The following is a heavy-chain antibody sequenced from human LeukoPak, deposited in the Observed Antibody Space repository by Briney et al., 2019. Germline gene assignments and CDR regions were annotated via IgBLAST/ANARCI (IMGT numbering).Heavy chain of an antibody. D-gene: IGHD3-10*01. CDR2: IKKDGSEK. CDR3: TRAAGEWFGEFHY. J-gene: IGHJ4*02. Sequence: GGSLRPSCAASGFTFSSYWMSWVRQAPGKGLEWVANIKKDGSEKYYVDSVKGRFTVSKDNAENSVYLQMNSLRAEDAAVYYCTRAAGEWFGEFHYWGQGTLVTVSS. V-gene: IGHV3-7*01. CDR1: GFTFSSYW.